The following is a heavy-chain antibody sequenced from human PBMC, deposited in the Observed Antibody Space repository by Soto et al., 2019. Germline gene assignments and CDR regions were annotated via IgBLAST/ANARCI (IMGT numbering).Heavy chain of an antibody. CDR3: ARGGSMVTESYFDF. CDR2: MNPDSGVT. CDR1: GYSFGDFY. V-gene: IGHV1-2*02. D-gene: IGHD2-21*02. Sequence: VASVKVSCKTSGYSFGDFYIHWVRQAPGQGLEWMGWMNPDSGVTDLAQKFRGRVTLARDTSTNTAYMALDRLSSEDNGVYYCARGGSMVTESYFDFWGQGTLVTVSS. J-gene: IGHJ4*02.